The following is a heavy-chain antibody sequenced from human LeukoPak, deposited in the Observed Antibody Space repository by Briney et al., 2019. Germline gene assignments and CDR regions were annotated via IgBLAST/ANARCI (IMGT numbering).Heavy chain of an antibody. CDR1: GGSISTFY. CDR3: ARQELSYGSGSHFDY. D-gene: IGHD3-16*02. Sequence: SETLSLTCTVSGGSISTFYWTWIRQPPGKGLERIGSISYSGSTNYSPSLEDRVTMSVDTSKNQFSLKLRAVTAADTAVYFCARQELSYGSGSHFDYWGQGILVTVSS. V-gene: IGHV4-59*08. CDR2: ISYSGST. J-gene: IGHJ4*02.